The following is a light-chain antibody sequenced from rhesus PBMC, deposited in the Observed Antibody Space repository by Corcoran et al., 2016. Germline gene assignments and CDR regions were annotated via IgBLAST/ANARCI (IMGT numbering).Light chain of an antibody. J-gene: IGKJ2*01. Sequence: DIQMTQSPSSVSASVGDRVTITRRASQDISRFLAWYQQKPGKAPKFLIYYASTLETGVPSRFNGSGSVVEFTLTINSLQPEDFATYYCQKDGSLPYTFGQGTKVDIK. CDR1: QDISRF. CDR2: YAS. V-gene: IGKV1-25*01. CDR3: QKDGSLPYT.